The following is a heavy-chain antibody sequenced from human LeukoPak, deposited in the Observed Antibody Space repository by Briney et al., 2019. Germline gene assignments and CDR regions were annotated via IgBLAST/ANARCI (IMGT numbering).Heavy chain of an antibody. CDR1: GFTFSSYD. V-gene: IGHV3-30*18. CDR2: ILSDGNDK. J-gene: IGHJ4*02. Sequence: GRSLRLSCAASGFTFSSYDMHWVRQAPGRGLEWVAIILSDGNDKYYADSVKGRFTISRDNSKDTLDLQMNSLRAEDTAVYYCAKDRTSTRSWDYWGQGTLVIVSS. D-gene: IGHD2-2*01. CDR3: AKDRTSTRSWDY.